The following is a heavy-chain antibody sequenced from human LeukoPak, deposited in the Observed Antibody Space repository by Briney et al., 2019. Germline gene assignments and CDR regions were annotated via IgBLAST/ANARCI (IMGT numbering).Heavy chain of an antibody. D-gene: IGHD1-26*01. CDR1: GFTFGDYG. V-gene: IGHV3-53*01. J-gene: IGHJ4*02. Sequence: PGRSLRLSCTTSGFTFGDYGISWFRQAPGKGLEWVSVIYSVGSTYYADSVKGRFTISRDNSKNTVYLQMNSLRDEDTAVYYCARNVGYWGQGTLVTVSS. CDR2: IYSVGST. CDR3: ARNVGY.